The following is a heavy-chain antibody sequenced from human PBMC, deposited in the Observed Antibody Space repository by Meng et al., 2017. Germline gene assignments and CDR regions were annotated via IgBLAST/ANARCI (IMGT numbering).Heavy chain of an antibody. CDR1: GYTFNGYY. D-gene: IGHD3-10*01. J-gene: IGHJ4*02. CDR2: INPNSGGT. V-gene: IGHV1-2*06. CDR3: ASELNTYGSGSYAY. Sequence: VQLVKAGAEVKKPGASVKVSCKASGYTFNGYYMHWVRQAAGQGLEWMGRINPNSGGTNYAQKFQGRVTMTRDTSISTAYMELSRLVSDDTAVYYCASELNTYGSGSYAYWGQGTLVTVSS.